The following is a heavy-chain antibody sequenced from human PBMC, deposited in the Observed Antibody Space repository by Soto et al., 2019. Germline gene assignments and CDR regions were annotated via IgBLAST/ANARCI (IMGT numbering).Heavy chain of an antibody. V-gene: IGHV2-26*01. J-gene: IGHJ4*02. CDR3: ARITTYYDILTGYYIGAERALDY. CDR1: GFSLSNARMG. D-gene: IGHD3-9*01. CDR2: IFSNDEK. Sequence: SGPTLVNPTETLTLTCTVSGFSLSNARMGVSWIRQPPGKALEWLAHIFSNDEKSYSTSLKSRLTISKDTSKSQVVLTMTNMDPVDTATYYCARITTYYDILTGYYIGAERALDYWVQGALVTVSS.